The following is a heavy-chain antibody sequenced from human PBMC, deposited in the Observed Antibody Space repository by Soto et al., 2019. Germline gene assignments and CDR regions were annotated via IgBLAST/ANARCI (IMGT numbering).Heavy chain of an antibody. V-gene: IGHV3-33*01. J-gene: IGHJ4*02. CDR2: IWYDGSQT. CDR3: AGDVYCTSTTCSPLGY. D-gene: IGHD2-2*01. CDR1: GFTFSSYG. Sequence: QVQLVESGGGVVQPGRSLRLSCAASGFTFSSYGMHWVRQAPGKGLEWVAVIWYDGSQTYYADSVKGRFTISRDNSKNTVIVQMNSLRAEDTAVYYCAGDVYCTSTTCSPLGYWGQGTLVTVSS.